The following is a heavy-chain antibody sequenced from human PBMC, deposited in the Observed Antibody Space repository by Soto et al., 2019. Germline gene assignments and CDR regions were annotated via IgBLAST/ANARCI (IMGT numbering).Heavy chain of an antibody. J-gene: IGHJ4*02. V-gene: IGHV1-3*05. CDR3: ATSDWAW. CDR1: GYIFADYA. D-gene: IGHD3-9*01. CDR2: IKADNGDT. Sequence: QVQIVQSGPEEKSPGASVRLSCPTSGYIFADYAIHWVRQAPGQGLEWVGWIKADNGDTRYSPKFQDRLTITRDISASTSYMELTGLRSADTGVFYCATSDWAWWGRGTLITVSS.